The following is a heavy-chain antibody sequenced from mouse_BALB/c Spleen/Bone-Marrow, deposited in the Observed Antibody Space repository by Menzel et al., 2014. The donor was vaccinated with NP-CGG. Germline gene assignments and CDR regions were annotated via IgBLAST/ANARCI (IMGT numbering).Heavy chain of an antibody. D-gene: IGHD2-4*01. V-gene: IGHV5-9-3*01. CDR3: ARHGITRLLDY. CDR2: ISSGGSYT. J-gene: IGHJ2*01. Sequence: EVQLQQSGGGLVKPGGSLKLSCAASGFTFSSYAMSWVRQTPEKRLEWVATISSGGSYTYYPDSVKGRFTISRDNAKNTLYLQMSSLRSEDTAMYYCARHGITRLLDYWGQGTTLTGSS. CDR1: GFTFSSYA.